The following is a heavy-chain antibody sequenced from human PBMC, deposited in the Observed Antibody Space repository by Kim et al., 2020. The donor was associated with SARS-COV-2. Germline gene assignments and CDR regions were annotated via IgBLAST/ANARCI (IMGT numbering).Heavy chain of an antibody. Sequence: ASVKVSCKASGYTFTSYAMHWVRQAPGQRLEWMGWINAGKGNTKYSQKFQGRVTITRDTSASTAYMELSSLRSEDTAVYYCARDRYSYGFTSFDYWGQGTLVTVSS. D-gene: IGHD5-18*01. CDR3: ARDRYSYGFTSFDY. V-gene: IGHV1-3*01. CDR2: INAGKGNT. J-gene: IGHJ4*02. CDR1: GYTFTSYA.